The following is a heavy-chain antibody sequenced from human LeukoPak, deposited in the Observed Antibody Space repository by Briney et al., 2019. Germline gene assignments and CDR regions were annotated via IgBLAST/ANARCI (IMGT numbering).Heavy chain of an antibody. CDR3: AKPSIVGATSYFDY. Sequence: GGSLRLSCAASGFTFSSYAMSWVRQAPGKGLEWVSAITGSGSSTYYADSVKGRFTISRDNSKNTLYLQMNSLRAEDTAVYYCAKPSIVGATSYFDYWGQGTLVTVSS. V-gene: IGHV3-23*01. CDR2: ITGSGSST. CDR1: GFTFSSYA. J-gene: IGHJ4*02. D-gene: IGHD1-26*01.